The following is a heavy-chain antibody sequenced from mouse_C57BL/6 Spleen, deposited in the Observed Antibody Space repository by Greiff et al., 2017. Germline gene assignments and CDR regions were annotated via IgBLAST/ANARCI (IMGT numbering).Heavy chain of an antibody. D-gene: IGHD3-2*02. CDR3: ARDGGQLRLLFAY. V-gene: IGHV1-82*01. CDR1: GYAFSSSW. Sequence: VQLVESGPELVKPGASVKISCKASGYAFSSSWMNWVKQRPGKGLEWIGRIYPGDGDTNYNGKFKGKATLTADKSSSTAYMQLSSLTSEDSAVYFCARDGGQLRLLFAYWGQGTLVTVAA. CDR2: IYPGDGDT. J-gene: IGHJ3*01.